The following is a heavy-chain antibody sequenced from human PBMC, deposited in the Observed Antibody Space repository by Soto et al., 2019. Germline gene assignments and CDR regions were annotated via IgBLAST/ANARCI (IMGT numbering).Heavy chain of an antibody. Sequence: EVQLLESGGGLVQRGGSLRVSCAASGFTFSNYAMSGVRRAPGKGLEWVSAITASDGTTYYADSVKGRFTISRDISNNTLYLQMNSLRAEDTAVYYCAKGVKAVFGYYYYYIDVWGKGTTVTVSS. CDR2: ITASDGTT. CDR3: AKGVKAVFGYYYYYIDV. D-gene: IGHD3-3*01. J-gene: IGHJ6*03. CDR1: GFTFSNYA. V-gene: IGHV3-23*01.